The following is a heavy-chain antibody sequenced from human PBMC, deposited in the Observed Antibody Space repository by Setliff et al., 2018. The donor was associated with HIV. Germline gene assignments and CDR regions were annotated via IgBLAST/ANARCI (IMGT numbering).Heavy chain of an antibody. CDR1: GFAFSDNP. D-gene: IGHD3-22*01. CDR3: ARDYNYIFDS. CDR2: IRGESDII. Sequence: GGSLRLSCVASSGFAFSDNPMNWVRQAPGKGLEWISHIRGESDIIKYAESVMGRFTISRDNAKNSLYLEVNSLRAEDTAIYYCARDYNYIFDSWGQGVLVTVS. V-gene: IGHV3-48*01. J-gene: IGHJ4*02.